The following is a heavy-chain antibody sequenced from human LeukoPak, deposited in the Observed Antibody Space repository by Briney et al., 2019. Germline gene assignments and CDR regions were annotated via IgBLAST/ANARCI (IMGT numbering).Heavy chain of an antibody. J-gene: IGHJ6*02. D-gene: IGHD7-27*01. CDR2: ISSNGGST. Sequence: PGGSLRLSCAASGFTFSSYAMHWVRQAPGKGLEYVSAISSNGGSTYYANSVKGRFTISRDNSKNTLSLQMGSLRADDMAVYYCARVRSIWGDFYGMDVWGQGTTVTVSS. CDR3: ARVRSIWGDFYGMDV. V-gene: IGHV3-64*01. CDR1: GFTFSSYA.